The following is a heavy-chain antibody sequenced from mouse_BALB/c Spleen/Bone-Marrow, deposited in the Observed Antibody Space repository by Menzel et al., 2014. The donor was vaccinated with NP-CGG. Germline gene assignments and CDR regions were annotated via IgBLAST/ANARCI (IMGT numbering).Heavy chain of an antibody. V-gene: IGHV5-6-5*01. CDR2: ISSGAIT. CDR3: VSGDDDYDFDY. J-gene: IGHJ2*01. D-gene: IGHD2-4*01. CDR1: GFSFSYYA. Sequence: EVKLVESGGGLVKPGGSLKLSCAASGFSFSYYAMSWVRQTPEKRLEWVASISSGAITYYPDSVKGRFTISRDNARNILYLLMSSLTSEDSAIYYCVSGDDDYDFDYWGQGTTLTVSS.